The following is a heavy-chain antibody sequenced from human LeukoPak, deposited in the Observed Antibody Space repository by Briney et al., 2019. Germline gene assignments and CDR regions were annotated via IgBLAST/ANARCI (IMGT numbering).Heavy chain of an antibody. CDR1: GDSISSGDYY. CDR2: ISSSGST. J-gene: IGHJ6*03. V-gene: IGHV4-61*02. Sequence: SETLSLTCTVSGDSISSGDYYWSWIRQPAGKGLEWIGRISSSGSTNYNPSLKSRVTISVDTSKNQFSLKLSSVTAADTAVYYCARDLAVTIFGVVILPYYYYMDVWGKGTTVTVSS. D-gene: IGHD3-3*01. CDR3: ARDLAVTIFGVVILPYYYYMDV.